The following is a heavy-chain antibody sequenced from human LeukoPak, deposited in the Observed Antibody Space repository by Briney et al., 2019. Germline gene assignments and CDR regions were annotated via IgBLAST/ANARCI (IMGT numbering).Heavy chain of an antibody. Sequence: GGSLRLSCAASGFTFSSYAMHWVRQAPGKGLEWVAIISYDGSNKYYAESVKGRFTISRDNSKNTLYLQMNSLRAEDTAVYYCARGKTGYRVLFVPRFDYWGQGTLVTVSS. V-gene: IGHV3-30*04. J-gene: IGHJ4*02. D-gene: IGHD3-9*01. CDR1: GFTFSSYA. CDR2: ISYDGSNK. CDR3: ARGKTGYRVLFVPRFDY.